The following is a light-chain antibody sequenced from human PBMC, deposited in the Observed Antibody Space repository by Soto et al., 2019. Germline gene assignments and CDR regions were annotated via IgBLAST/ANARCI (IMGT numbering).Light chain of an antibody. Sequence: EIVMTQSPATLPVSPGERATLSCRASQSVSSNLAWYQQKPGQAPRLLIYGASTRATGIPARFSGSGSGTEFTLTISSLQSEDFAVYYCQQYNNWPQTVGQGTKVDSK. J-gene: IGKJ1*01. V-gene: IGKV3-15*01. CDR3: QQYNNWPQT. CDR1: QSVSSN. CDR2: GAS.